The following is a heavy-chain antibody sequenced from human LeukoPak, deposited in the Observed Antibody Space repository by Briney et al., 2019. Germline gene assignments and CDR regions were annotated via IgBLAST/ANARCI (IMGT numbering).Heavy chain of an antibody. CDR3: AKDQSIPVAEY. CDR2: IGFSAYNT. J-gene: IGHJ4*02. V-gene: IGHV3-23*01. CDR1: GFTFSTFG. Sequence: PGGSLRLSCAASGFTFSTFGMSWVRQAPGKGLEWVSTIGFSAYNTDYTDSVKGRFTISRDNSKNTLYLQMDSLRAEDTAVYYCAKDQSIPVAEYWGQGTLVTVSP. D-gene: IGHD6-19*01.